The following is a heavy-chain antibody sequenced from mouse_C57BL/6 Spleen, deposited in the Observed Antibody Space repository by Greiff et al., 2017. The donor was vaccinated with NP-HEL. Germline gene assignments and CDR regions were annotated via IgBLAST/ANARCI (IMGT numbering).Heavy chain of an antibody. CDR1: GYTFTSYW. Sequence: QVQLQQPGAELVKPGASVKVSCKASGYTFTSYWMHWVMQRPGPGLEWIGRIHPSVSDTIYNQKFKGKATLNVDKSSSTAYMQLSSLTSEDSAVYYCAIGNWDGWYFDVWGTGTTVTVSS. V-gene: IGHV1-74*01. D-gene: IGHD4-1*01. J-gene: IGHJ1*03. CDR2: IHPSVSDT. CDR3: AIGNWDGWYFDV.